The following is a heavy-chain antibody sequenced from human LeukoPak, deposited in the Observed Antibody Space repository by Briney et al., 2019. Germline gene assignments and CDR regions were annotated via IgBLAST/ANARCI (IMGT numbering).Heavy chain of an antibody. D-gene: IGHD3-10*01. J-gene: IGHJ4*02. CDR3: ARGNYYGQDY. CDR1: GFTFSSYA. Sequence: TGGSLRLSCAASGFTFSSYAMHWVRQAPGKGLEWGAVISYDGSNKYYADSVKGRFTISRDNAKNTLYLQMNSLRAEDTAVYYCARGNYYGQDYWGQGTLVTVSS. CDR2: ISYDGSNK. V-gene: IGHV3-30-3*01.